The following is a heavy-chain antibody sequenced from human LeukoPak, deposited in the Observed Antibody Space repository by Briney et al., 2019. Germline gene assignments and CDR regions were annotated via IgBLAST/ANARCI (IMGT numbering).Heavy chain of an antibody. D-gene: IGHD6-13*01. Sequence: SETLSLTCAVYGGSFXGYYWSWIRQPPGKGLEWIGEINHSGSTNYNPSLKSRVTISVDTSKNQFSLKLSSVTAADTAVYYCARVIAAAGSVYWGQGTLVTVSS. CDR3: ARVIAAAGSVY. CDR2: INHSGST. CDR1: GGSFXGYY. J-gene: IGHJ4*02. V-gene: IGHV4-34*01.